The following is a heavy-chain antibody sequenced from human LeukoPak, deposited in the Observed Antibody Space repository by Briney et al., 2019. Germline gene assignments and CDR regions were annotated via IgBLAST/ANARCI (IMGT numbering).Heavy chain of an antibody. J-gene: IGHJ4*02. V-gene: IGHV3-23*01. Sequence: QPGGSLRLSCVGSGFIFRSYAVTWVRQAPGKGLEWVSSITANGDRTSYVDSVKGRFTISRDNSKNTLYLQMSSLRAEDTAVYYCATFGVIIRNNYLDYWGQGALVAVSS. CDR2: ITANGDRT. CDR1: GFIFRSYA. D-gene: IGHD3-3*01. CDR3: ATFGVIIRNNYLDY.